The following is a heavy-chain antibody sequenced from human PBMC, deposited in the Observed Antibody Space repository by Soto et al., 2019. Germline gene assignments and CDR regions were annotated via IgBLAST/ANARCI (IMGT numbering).Heavy chain of an antibody. CDR3: MTSVTTHDY. Sequence: EVQLVESGGGLVQPGGSLRLSCAAYGFTLSSYWMNWVRLAPGKGLEWVANIKQDGSQNNYMDTVKGRFTISRDNAKNSLYLQMSSLRAEDTAVYYCMTSVTTHDYWGQGTMVTVSS. CDR1: GFTLSSYW. CDR2: IKQDGSQN. D-gene: IGHD4-17*01. V-gene: IGHV3-7*01. J-gene: IGHJ4*02.